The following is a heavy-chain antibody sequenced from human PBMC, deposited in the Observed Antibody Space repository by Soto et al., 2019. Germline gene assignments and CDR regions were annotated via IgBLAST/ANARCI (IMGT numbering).Heavy chain of an antibody. Sequence: EEQLLESGGGLVQPGESLRLSCAASGFTFSSSAMNWVRQAPGKGLEWVSIISDSGSRTCYADSVRGRFTISRDNSKNTLYLQMNSLRAEDTALYYCAKSLNINWKNWFDPWGQGTLVTVSS. D-gene: IGHD1-1*01. CDR3: AKSLNINWKNWFDP. J-gene: IGHJ5*02. CDR2: ISDSGSRT. V-gene: IGHV3-23*01. CDR1: GFTFSSSA.